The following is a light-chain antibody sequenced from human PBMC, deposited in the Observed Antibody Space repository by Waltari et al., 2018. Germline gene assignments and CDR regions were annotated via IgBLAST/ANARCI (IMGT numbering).Light chain of an antibody. V-gene: IGKV3D-15*03. CDR1: QSVSSN. CDR2: CAS. J-gene: IGKJ2*01. Sequence: EIVMTQSPATLSVSPGERATLSCRASQSVSSNFAWYQQKPGQAPRLLTYCASIRATGIPARFSGSGSGTEFTLTISILQSEDFAVYYCQQYNNWDTFGQGTKLEIK. CDR3: QQYNNWDT.